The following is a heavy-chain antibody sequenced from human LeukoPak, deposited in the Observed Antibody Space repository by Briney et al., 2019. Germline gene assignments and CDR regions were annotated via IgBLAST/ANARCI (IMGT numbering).Heavy chain of an antibody. CDR2: ISTSSGTK. J-gene: IGHJ4*02. CDR1: GFSFSSFS. CDR3: ARRENLYGGYDFDY. D-gene: IGHD5-12*01. Sequence: GGSLRLSCAASGFSFSSFSMNWVRLAPGKGPEWISYISTSSGTKYYAESVKGRFTISRDNAKNSLYLQMNSLRDEDTAVYYCARRENLYGGYDFDYWGQGTLVTVSS. V-gene: IGHV3-48*02.